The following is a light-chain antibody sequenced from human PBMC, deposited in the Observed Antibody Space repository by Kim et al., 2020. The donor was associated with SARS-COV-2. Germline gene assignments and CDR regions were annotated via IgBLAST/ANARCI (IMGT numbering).Light chain of an antibody. V-gene: IGLV2-14*03. CDR2: DVS. J-gene: IGLJ1*01. CDR1: SSTADAYKY. Sequence: HSNPLSCTVTSSTADAYKYISWYQQHPGKAPQLMIYDVSNRPSGLSNRFSGSKSGNTASLTISGLQAEDEADYYCSSYTRSSTNYVFGTGTKVTVL. CDR3: SSYTRSSTNYV.